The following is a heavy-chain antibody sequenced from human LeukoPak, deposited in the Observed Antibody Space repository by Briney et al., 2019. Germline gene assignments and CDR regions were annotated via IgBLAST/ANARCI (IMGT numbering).Heavy chain of an antibody. CDR1: GGSFSGYY. J-gene: IGHJ5*02. CDR2: INHSGST. Sequence: SETLSLTCAVYGGSFSGYYWSWIRQPPGKGLEWIGEINHSGSTNYNPSLKSRVTISVDTSKNQFSLKLSSVTAADTAVYYCARGGYDFWTGTTNWFDPWGQGTLVTVSS. CDR3: ARGGYDFWTGTTNWFDP. D-gene: IGHD3-3*01. V-gene: IGHV4-34*01.